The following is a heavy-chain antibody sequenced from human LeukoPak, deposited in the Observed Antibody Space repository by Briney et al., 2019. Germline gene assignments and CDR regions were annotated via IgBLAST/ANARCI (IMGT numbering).Heavy chain of an antibody. CDR1: GFTFSDYN. CDR3: ARAEETTWGIDP. D-gene: IGHD3-16*01. Sequence: GGSLRLSCAASGFTFSDYNMNWVRQSPGKGLEWVSSISSSSSYIYYADSVKGRFTISRDNAKNSLYLQMNNLRAEDTAVYYCARAEETTWGIDPWGQGTLVTVSS. CDR2: ISSSSSYI. J-gene: IGHJ5*02. V-gene: IGHV3-21*01.